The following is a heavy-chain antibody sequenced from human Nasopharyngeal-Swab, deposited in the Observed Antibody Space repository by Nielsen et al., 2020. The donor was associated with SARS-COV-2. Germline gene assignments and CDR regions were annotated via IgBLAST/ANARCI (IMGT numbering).Heavy chain of an antibody. CDR3: ARDPTYIHDSGIYRPGGLDI. D-gene: IGHD3-10*01. CDR2: ISDSGTI. J-gene: IGHJ3*02. Sequence: GPLRLSCTAPGASITSHYWSWIRQSPGTGLQYIRYISDSGTINYNPSLRGRATISSDTSKNQLSLNLSSVTAADTAVYYSARDPTYIHDSGIYRPGGLDIWGQGTMVTVSS. V-gene: IGHV4-59*11. CDR1: GASITSHY.